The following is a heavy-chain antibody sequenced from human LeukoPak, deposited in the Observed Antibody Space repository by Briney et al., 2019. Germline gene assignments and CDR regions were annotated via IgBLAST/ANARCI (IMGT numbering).Heavy chain of an antibody. D-gene: IGHD6-13*01. CDR3: ATNPPYAPSDSSSGCFQH. CDR2: IYTSGST. CDR1: GGSISSGSYY. J-gene: IGHJ1*01. V-gene: IGHV4-61*09. Sequence: SETLSLTCTVFGGSISSGSYYWSWIRQPAGKGLEWVGHIYTSGSTNYNPSLKSRVTISVDTSKNQFSLKLSSVTAADTAVYYCATNPPYAPSDSSSGCFQHWGQGTLVTVSS.